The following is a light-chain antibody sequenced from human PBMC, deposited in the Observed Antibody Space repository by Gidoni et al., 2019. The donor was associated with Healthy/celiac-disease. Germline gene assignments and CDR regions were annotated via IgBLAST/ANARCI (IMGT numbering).Light chain of an antibody. CDR1: QSVSSSY. J-gene: IGKJ3*01. CDR2: GAS. CDR3: QQYGSSPRFT. Sequence: EIVLTHSPGTLSLSPGERATLSCRASQSVSSSYLAWYQQKPGQAPRLLIYGASSRATGIPDRFSGSVSGTDFTLTISRLEPEDFAVYYCQQYGSSPRFTFGPGTKVDI. V-gene: IGKV3-20*01.